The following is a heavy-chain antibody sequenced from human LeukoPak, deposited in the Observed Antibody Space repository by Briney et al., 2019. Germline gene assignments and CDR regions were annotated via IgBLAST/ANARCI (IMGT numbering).Heavy chain of an antibody. V-gene: IGHV4-38-2*01. J-gene: IGHJ4*02. CDR2: IFHTGST. CDR1: GYSISSGYY. Sequence: SETLSLTCAVSGYSISSGYYWAWIRQSPGKGLEYIGSIFHTGSTYYRPSLKSRITMSVHTSTNEFSLKVTSVSAADTAVYYCARASYASGSLIDCWGQGTLVTVSS. CDR3: ARASYASGSLIDC. D-gene: IGHD3-10*01.